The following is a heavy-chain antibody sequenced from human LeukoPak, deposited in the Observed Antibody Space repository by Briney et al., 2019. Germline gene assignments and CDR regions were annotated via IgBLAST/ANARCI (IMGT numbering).Heavy chain of an antibody. D-gene: IGHD3-10*01. CDR1: GFTFSSYA. CDR3: AKDQGLVRGRGPTIDV. Sequence: PGGSLRLSCAASGFTFSSYAMSWVRQAPGKGLEWVSAISGSGGSTYYADSVKGRFTISRDNSKNTLYLQMNSLRAEDTAVYYCAKDQGLVRGRGPTIDVWGQGTTVTVSS. J-gene: IGHJ6*02. V-gene: IGHV3-23*01. CDR2: ISGSGGST.